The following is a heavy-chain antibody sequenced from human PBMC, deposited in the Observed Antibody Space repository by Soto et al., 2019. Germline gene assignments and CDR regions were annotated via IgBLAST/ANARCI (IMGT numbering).Heavy chain of an antibody. CDR1: GFTFSSYA. Sequence: GGSLRLSCAASGFTFSSYAMSWVRQAPGKGLEWVSAISSSGGSTYYADSVKGRFTISRDNSKNTLYLQMNSLRAEDTAVYYCAKVPYYDILTVGPWFDPWGQGTLVTVSS. V-gene: IGHV3-23*01. D-gene: IGHD3-9*01. CDR2: ISSSGGST. J-gene: IGHJ5*02. CDR3: AKVPYYDILTVGPWFDP.